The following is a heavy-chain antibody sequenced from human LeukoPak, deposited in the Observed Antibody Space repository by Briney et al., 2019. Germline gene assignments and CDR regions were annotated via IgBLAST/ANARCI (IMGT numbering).Heavy chain of an antibody. J-gene: IGHJ6*02. CDR2: ISAYNGNT. CDR1: GYTFTSYG. Sequence: ASVKVSCKASGYTFTSYGISWVRQAPGQGLEWMGWISAYNGNTNYAQKLQGRVTMTTDTSTSTAYMELRSLRSDDTAVYYCARVSSTRSYYYGMDVWGRGTTVTVSS. V-gene: IGHV1-18*01. CDR3: ARVSSTRSYYYGMDV. D-gene: IGHD2-2*01.